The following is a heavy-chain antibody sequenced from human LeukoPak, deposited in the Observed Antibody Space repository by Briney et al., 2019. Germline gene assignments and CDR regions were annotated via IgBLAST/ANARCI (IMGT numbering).Heavy chain of an antibody. Sequence: PGGSLRLSCAASGFTVSSNYMSWVRQAPGKGLEWVSVIYSGGSTYYADSVKGRFTISRDNSKNTLSLQMNSLRAEDTAVYYCARDPEYAENNWGQGTLVTVSS. CDR3: ARDPEYAENN. D-gene: IGHD1-14*01. V-gene: IGHV3-53*01. CDR2: IYSGGST. J-gene: IGHJ4*02. CDR1: GFTVSSNY.